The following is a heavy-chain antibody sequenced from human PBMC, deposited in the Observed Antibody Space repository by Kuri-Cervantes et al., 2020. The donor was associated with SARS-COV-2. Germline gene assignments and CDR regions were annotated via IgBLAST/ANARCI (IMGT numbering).Heavy chain of an antibody. CDR1: GYSISSGYY. Sequence: ESLKISCTVSGYSISSGYYWGWIRQPPGKGLEWIGSIYHSGSTYYNPSLKSRVTMSLDTSTNHFSLKLTSVTAADTAVYYCARDVGATTAYYYYMDVWGKGTTVTVSS. J-gene: IGHJ6*03. CDR3: ARDVGATTAYYYYMDV. CDR2: IYHSGST. D-gene: IGHD1-26*01. V-gene: IGHV4-38-2*02.